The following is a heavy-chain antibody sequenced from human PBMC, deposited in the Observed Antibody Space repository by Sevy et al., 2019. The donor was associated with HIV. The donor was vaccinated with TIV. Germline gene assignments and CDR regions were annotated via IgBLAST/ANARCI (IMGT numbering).Heavy chain of an antibody. CDR2: VYHSGST. D-gene: IGHD6-13*01. CDR3: ARRRSWADAFDI. CDR1: GYSISSGYY. J-gene: IGHJ3*02. V-gene: IGHV4-38-2*01. Sequence: SETLSLTCAVSGYSISSGYYWGWIRQPPGKGLQWIGDVYHSGSTYYTSSLKSRVTISVDTSKNWFSLNLNSVTAADTAVYHCARRRSWADAFDIWGQGTMVTVSS.